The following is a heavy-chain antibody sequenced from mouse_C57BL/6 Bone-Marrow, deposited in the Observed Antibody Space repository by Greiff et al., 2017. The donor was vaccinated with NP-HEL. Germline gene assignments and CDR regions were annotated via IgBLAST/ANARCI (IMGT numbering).Heavy chain of an antibody. CDR1: GYTFTSYW. CDR2: IHPNSGST. V-gene: IGHV1-64*01. J-gene: IGHJ4*01. CDR3: ARGGYGFYYGSFYAMDY. Sequence: QVQLQQPGAELVKPGASVKLSCKASGYTFTSYWMHWVKQRPGQGLEWIGMIHPNSGSTNYNEKFKSKATLTVDKSSSTAYMQLSSLTSEDSAVYYCARGGYGFYYGSFYAMDYWGQGTSVTVSS. D-gene: IGHD1-1*01.